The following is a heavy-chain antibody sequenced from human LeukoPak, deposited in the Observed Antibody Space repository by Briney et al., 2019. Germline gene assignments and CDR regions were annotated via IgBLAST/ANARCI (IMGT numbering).Heavy chain of an antibody. Sequence: SETLSLTCTVSGGSISISSYFWNWIRQPPGKGLEWIGSIYYSGSTYYNPSLKSRVAISVDTSKNQFSLKLSSVTAADTAVYYCARHVSGEQQPYDYWGQGTLVTLSS. CDR2: IYYSGST. D-gene: IGHD6-13*01. J-gene: IGHJ4*02. CDR1: GGSISISSYF. V-gene: IGHV4-39*01. CDR3: ARHVSGEQQPYDY.